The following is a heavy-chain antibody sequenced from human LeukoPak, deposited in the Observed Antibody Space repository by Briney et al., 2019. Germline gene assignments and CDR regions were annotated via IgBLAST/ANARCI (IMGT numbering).Heavy chain of an antibody. CDR3: ARIGYSDYGYFDY. Sequence: SETLSLTCSVSGGSMSSYYWSWIRQPPGKGLEWIGYINYSGSTNYNPSLKSRVTISIDTSKNQFSLNLSSVTAADTAVYYCARIGYSDYGYFDYWGQGTLVTVSS. V-gene: IGHV4-59*01. J-gene: IGHJ4*02. D-gene: IGHD4-11*01. CDR1: GGSMSSYY. CDR2: INYSGST.